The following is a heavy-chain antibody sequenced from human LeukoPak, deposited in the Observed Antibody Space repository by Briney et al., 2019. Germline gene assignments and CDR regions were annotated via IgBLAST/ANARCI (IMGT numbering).Heavy chain of an antibody. CDR1: GFTFSSYG. D-gene: IGHD5-24*01. CDR2: IPYDGSNK. J-gene: IGHJ4*02. CDR3: AKVGGYNSPYFDY. Sequence: HPGGSLRLSCAASGFTFSSYGMHWVRQAPGKRLEWVAVIPYDGSNKYYADSVKGRFTISRDNSKNTLYLQMNSLRAEDTAVYYCAKVGGYNSPYFDYWGQGTLVTVSS. V-gene: IGHV3-30*18.